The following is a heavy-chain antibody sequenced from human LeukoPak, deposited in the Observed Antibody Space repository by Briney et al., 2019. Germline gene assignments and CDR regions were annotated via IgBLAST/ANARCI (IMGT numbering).Heavy chain of an antibody. Sequence: GGSLRLSCAASGFTFSSYSMNWVRQAPGKGLEWVSSISSSSSYIYYADSVKGRFSISRDNAKNSLYLQMNSLRAEDTAVYYCASLGKLGAFDIWGQGTMVTVS. CDR2: ISSSSSYI. CDR1: GFTFSSYS. V-gene: IGHV3-21*01. J-gene: IGHJ3*02. CDR3: ASLGKLGAFDI. D-gene: IGHD3-16*01.